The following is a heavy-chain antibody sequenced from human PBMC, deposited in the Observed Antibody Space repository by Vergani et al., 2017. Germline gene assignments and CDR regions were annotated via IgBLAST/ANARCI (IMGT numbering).Heavy chain of an antibody. CDR3: VKDIAASGNYWYFDL. D-gene: IGHD6-13*01. Sequence: QLLESGGGLIQPGGSLRLSCAASGFTFSNYAMSWVRQTPGRGLEWVSGINWNSDSIAYADSVKGRFTISRDNAKNSLYLQMNSLRAEDTALYYCVKDIAASGNYWYFDLWGRGTLVTVSS. V-gene: IGHV3-9*01. CDR2: INWNSDSI. CDR1: GFTFSNYA. J-gene: IGHJ2*01.